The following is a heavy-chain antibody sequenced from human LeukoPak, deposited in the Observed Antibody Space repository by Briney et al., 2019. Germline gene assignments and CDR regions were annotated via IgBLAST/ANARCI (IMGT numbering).Heavy chain of an antibody. Sequence: TGGSLRLSCAASGFSFSTYSMNWVRQAPGKGLEWVSSISSRSGYIYYADSVKGRFTISRDNAKNSLYLQMNSLRAEDTAVYYCATDYGGNRRAFGMWGRGTLVSVSS. CDR1: GFSFSTYS. D-gene: IGHD4-23*01. CDR3: ATDYGGNRRAFGM. V-gene: IGHV3-21*01. CDR2: ISSRSGYI. J-gene: IGHJ3*02.